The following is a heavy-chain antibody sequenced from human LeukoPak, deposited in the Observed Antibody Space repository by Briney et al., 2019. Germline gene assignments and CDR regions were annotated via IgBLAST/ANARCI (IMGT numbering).Heavy chain of an antibody. J-gene: IGHJ4*02. Sequence: PGGSLRLSCAASGFTFSSYWMSWVRQAPGKGLEWVANIKQDGSEKYYVDSVKGRFTISRDNAKNSLYLQMNSLRAEDTAVYYCARSYYDILTGYSSFDYWGQGTLVTVSS. CDR2: IKQDGSEK. V-gene: IGHV3-7*01. D-gene: IGHD3-9*01. CDR1: GFTFSSYW. CDR3: ARSYYDILTGYSSFDY.